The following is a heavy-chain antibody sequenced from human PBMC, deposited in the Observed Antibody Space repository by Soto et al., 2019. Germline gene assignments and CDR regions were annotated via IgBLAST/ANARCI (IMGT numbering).Heavy chain of an antibody. CDR3: ARLYCSASSCYSVGAFDI. Sequence: GGSLRLSCAASGFTFSSYGMHWVRQAPGKGLEWVALIWFDGSDKYYTESVKGRFTISRDNSKSTLYLQMNSLRAEDTAVYYCARLYCSASSCYSVGAFDIRGQGTMVTVS. J-gene: IGHJ3*02. V-gene: IGHV3-33*01. CDR2: IWFDGSDK. D-gene: IGHD2-15*01. CDR1: GFTFSSYG.